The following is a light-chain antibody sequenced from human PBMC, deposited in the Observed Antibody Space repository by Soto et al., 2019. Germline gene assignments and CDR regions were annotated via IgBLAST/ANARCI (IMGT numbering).Light chain of an antibody. CDR2: NNN. CDR1: SSNIGSNT. Sequence: QSVLTQQPSASGTPGQRVTISCSGSSSNIGSNTVNWYQQLPGTAPKLLIYNNNQRPSGVPDRFSGSKSGTSASLAISGLQSEDEADYYCAAWDDSLNSLVFGTGTKLTVL. J-gene: IGLJ1*01. CDR3: AAWDDSLNSLV. V-gene: IGLV1-44*01.